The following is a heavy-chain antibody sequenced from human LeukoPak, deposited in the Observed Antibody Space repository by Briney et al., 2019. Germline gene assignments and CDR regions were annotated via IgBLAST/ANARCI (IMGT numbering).Heavy chain of an antibody. D-gene: IGHD6-6*01. Sequence: GGSLRLSCAASGFTFSSCRMNWVRRAPGKGLEWVSYISSSSSTIYYADSVKGRFTISRDNAKNTLYLQMNSLRAEDTAVYYCAKDNSSSAYDYWGQGTLVTVSS. V-gene: IGHV3-48*04. J-gene: IGHJ4*02. CDR1: GFTFSSCR. CDR3: AKDNSSSAYDY. CDR2: ISSSSSTI.